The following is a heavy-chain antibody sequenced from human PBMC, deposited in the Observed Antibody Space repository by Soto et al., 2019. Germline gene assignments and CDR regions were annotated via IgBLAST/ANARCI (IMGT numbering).Heavy chain of an antibody. CDR2: INTISSYK. D-gene: IGHD2-2*03. V-gene: IGHV3-21*01. CDR3: ARRPSGMDIVVVRYFDL. Sequence: EVQLVESGGGLVKPGGSLRLSRAASGFSLSSYTMNWVRQAPGRGLEWVASINTISSYKHYADSVKGRFTISRDNVKNSLYLQMNSLRAEDTAVYYCARRPSGMDIVVVRYFDLWGRGTLVSVSS. J-gene: IGHJ2*01. CDR1: GFSLSSYT.